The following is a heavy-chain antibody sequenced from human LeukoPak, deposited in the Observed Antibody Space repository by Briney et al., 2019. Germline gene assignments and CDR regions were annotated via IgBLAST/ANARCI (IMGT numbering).Heavy chain of an antibody. Sequence: GGSLRLSCAASGFTFSSYSMNWVRQAPGKGLEWVSYISSSSSTIYYADSVKGRFTISRDNSKNTLYLQMNSLRAEDTAVYYCARDSLDAFDIWGQGTMVTVSS. CDR3: ARDSLDAFDI. J-gene: IGHJ3*02. CDR1: GFTFSSYS. V-gene: IGHV3-48*01. CDR2: ISSSSSTI.